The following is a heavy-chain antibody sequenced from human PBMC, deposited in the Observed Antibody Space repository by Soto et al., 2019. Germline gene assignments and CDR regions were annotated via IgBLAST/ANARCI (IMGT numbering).Heavy chain of an antibody. CDR2: INHSGST. V-gene: IGHV4-34*01. CDR1: GGSCSGYY. Sequence: PSETLSLTFAVYGGSCSGYYWSWIRQPPGKGLEWIGEINHSGSTNYNPSLKSRVTISVDTSKNQFSLKLSSVTAADTAVYYCARGPYYYDSSGYYYLWGQGTLVTVSS. J-gene: IGHJ4*02. D-gene: IGHD3-22*01. CDR3: ARGPYYYDSSGYYYL.